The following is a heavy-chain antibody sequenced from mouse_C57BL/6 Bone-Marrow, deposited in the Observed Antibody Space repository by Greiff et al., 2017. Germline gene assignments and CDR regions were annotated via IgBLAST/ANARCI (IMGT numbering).Heavy chain of an antibody. D-gene: IGHD2-3*01. J-gene: IGHJ4*01. CDR3: ARGMVTSYYAMDY. Sequence: QVQLKQSGPGLVQPSQSLSITCTVSGFSLTSYGVHWVRQSPGKGLEWLGVIWSGGSTDYNAAFISRLSISKDNSKSQVFFKMNSLQADDTAIYYCARGMVTSYYAMDYWGQGTSVTVSS. CDR2: IWSGGST. CDR1: GFSLTSYG. V-gene: IGHV2-2*01.